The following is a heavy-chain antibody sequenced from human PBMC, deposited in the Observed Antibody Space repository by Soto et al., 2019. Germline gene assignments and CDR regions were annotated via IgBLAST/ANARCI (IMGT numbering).Heavy chain of an antibody. J-gene: IGHJ6*02. D-gene: IGHD3-3*01. CDR1: GFTFSSYG. CDR3: ARAPYLYDFWSGYFSGMDV. Sequence: GGSLRLSCAASGFTFSSYGMHWVRQAPGKGLEWVAVIWYDGSNKYYADSVKGRFTISRDNSKNTLYLQMNSLRAEDTAVYYCARAPYLYDFWSGYFSGMDVWGQGTTVTVSS. V-gene: IGHV3-33*01. CDR2: IWYDGSNK.